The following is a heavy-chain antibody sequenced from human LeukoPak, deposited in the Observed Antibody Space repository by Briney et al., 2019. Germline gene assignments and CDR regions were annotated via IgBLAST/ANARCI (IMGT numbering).Heavy chain of an antibody. V-gene: IGHV3-7*01. Sequence: GGSLRLSCVASEFTFSSFWMSWVRQAPGKGLEFVANIDQDGSVRNYVDSVKGRFIISRDNAKNSLYLQMDSLRAEDTAVYFCARDPGSSSFDYWGLGTPVTVSS. J-gene: IGHJ4*02. D-gene: IGHD6-13*01. CDR2: IDQDGSVR. CDR3: ARDPGSSSFDY. CDR1: EFTFSSFW.